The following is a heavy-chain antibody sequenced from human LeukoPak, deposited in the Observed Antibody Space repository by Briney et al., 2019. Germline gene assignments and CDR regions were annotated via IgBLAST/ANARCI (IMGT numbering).Heavy chain of an antibody. V-gene: IGHV3-11*01. D-gene: IGHD4-17*01. CDR1: GLTFSDYY. CDR2: ISSSGTTI. J-gene: IGHJ1*01. CDR3: ARDGAAVTTHLGFFQH. Sequence: GGSLRLSCAVSGLTFSDYYMSWIRQAPGKGLEWVSYISSSGTTIYYADSVKGRFTISGDNTKNSLYLQMNSLGAEDTAVYYCARDGAAVTTHLGFFQHWGQGTLVTVSS.